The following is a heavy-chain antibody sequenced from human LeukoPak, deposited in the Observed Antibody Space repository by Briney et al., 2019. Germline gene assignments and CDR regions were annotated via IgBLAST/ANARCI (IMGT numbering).Heavy chain of an antibody. CDR3: ARDFNVRVGLSGTALFDY. Sequence: SVKVSCKASGGTFSSYAISWVRQAPGQGLEWMGGIIPIFGTANYAQKFQGRVTITADESTSTAYMELSSLRSEDTAVYYCARDFNVRVGLSGTALFDYWGQGTLVTVSS. D-gene: IGHD1-20*01. CDR2: IIPIFGTA. CDR1: GGTFSSYA. V-gene: IGHV1-69*13. J-gene: IGHJ4*02.